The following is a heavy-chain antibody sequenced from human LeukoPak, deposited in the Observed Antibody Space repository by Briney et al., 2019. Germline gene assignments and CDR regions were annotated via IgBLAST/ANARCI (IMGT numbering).Heavy chain of an antibody. J-gene: IGHJ4*02. V-gene: IGHV3-66*04. CDR1: GFTFSSYA. CDR2: IYSGGST. D-gene: IGHD3-10*01. CDR3: ASHSMVRGPRGY. Sequence: GGSLRLSCAASGFTFSSYAMSWVRQAPGKGLEWVSVIYSGGSTYYADSVKGRFTISRDNSKNTLYLQMNSLRAEDTAVYYCASHSMVRGPRGYWGQGTLVTVSS.